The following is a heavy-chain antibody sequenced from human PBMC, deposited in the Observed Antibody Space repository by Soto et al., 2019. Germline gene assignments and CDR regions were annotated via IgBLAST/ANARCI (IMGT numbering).Heavy chain of an antibody. CDR3: ARDRNDLPDY. Sequence: SETRSLTCAVSGGSISSGGYSWSWIRQPPGKGLEWIGYIYHSGSTYYNPSLKSRVTISVDRSKNQFSLKLSSVTAADTAVYYCARDRNDLPDYWGQGTLVTAPQ. V-gene: IGHV4-30-2*01. CDR1: GGSISSGGYS. J-gene: IGHJ4*02. CDR2: IYHSGST. D-gene: IGHD3-16*01.